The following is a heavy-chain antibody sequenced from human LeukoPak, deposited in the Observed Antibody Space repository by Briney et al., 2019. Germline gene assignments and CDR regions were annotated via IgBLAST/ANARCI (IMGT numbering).Heavy chain of an antibody. Sequence: SVKVSCKASGYTFTGYYMHWVRQAPGQGLEWMGRIIPILGIANYAQKFQGRVTITADKSTSTAYMELSSLRSEDTAVYYCARDPRIAASSTTDWGQGTLVTVSS. V-gene: IGHV1-69*04. J-gene: IGHJ4*02. CDR3: ARDPRIAASSTTD. D-gene: IGHD6-13*01. CDR1: GYTFTGYY. CDR2: IIPILGIA.